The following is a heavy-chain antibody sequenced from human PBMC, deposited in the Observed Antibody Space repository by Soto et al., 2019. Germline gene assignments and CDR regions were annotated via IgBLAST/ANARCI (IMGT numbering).Heavy chain of an antibody. CDR2: IHDSGST. V-gene: IGHV4-59*01. CDR3: ARVVRDSWSRFPTIKWLAP. J-gene: IGHJ4*02. Sequence: SETLSLTCNVSGGSISRFYWTWIRQPQGKGLEWIGYIHDSGSTNYNPALQRRVSISVDTTKNELSLTLSSVTAADPAMYYCARVVRDSWSRFPTIKWLAPWGQGTLVIASS. D-gene: IGHD2-21*01. CDR1: GGSISRFY.